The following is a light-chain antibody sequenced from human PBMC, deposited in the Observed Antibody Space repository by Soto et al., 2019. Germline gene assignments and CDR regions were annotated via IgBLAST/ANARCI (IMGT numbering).Light chain of an antibody. CDR2: EAN. CDR3: FSSTSTSGDG. Sequence: QSALTQPASLSGSPVQSMTISCTGTSSDIGAYEYVSWLQQHTRKTPKLMISEANNRPSAHSNRFSASKSGNTAYLAISRVQVEVEAEYFGFSSTSTSGDGFG. V-gene: IGLV2-14*01. CDR1: SSDIGAYEY. J-gene: IGLJ7*01.